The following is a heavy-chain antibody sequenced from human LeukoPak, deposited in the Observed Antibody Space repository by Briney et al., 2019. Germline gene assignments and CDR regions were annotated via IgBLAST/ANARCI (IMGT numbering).Heavy chain of an antibody. CDR2: IYYSGST. CDR1: GDSISNTNYY. J-gene: IGHJ4*02. CDR3: ARERDSILDFDY. V-gene: IGHV4-39*07. Sequence: SETLSLTCTVSGDSISNTNYYWGWIRQPPGKGLEWIGSIYYSGSTYYNPSLKSRVTISVDTSKNQFSLKLSSVTAADTAVYYCARERDSILDFDYWGQGTLVTVSS. D-gene: IGHD2-21*02.